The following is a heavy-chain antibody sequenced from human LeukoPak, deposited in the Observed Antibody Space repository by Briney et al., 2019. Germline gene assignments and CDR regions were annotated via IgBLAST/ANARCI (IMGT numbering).Heavy chain of an antibody. J-gene: IGHJ4*02. CDR1: GYTFTSD. Sequence: ASVKVSCKTSGYTFTSDINWVRQAAGQGLEWMGWMNPKSGNTGYAQKFQGRVTMTRSTSISTAYMELSSLRSEDTAVYYCARVVCSSTTCFDWDYWGQGTQVTVSS. CDR2: MNPKSGNT. V-gene: IGHV1-8*01. CDR3: ARVVCSSTTCFDWDY. D-gene: IGHD2-2*01.